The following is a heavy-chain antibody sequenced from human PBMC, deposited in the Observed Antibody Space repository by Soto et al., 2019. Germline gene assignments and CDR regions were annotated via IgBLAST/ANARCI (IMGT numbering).Heavy chain of an antibody. J-gene: IGHJ4*02. D-gene: IGHD3-22*01. CDR2: IKSDGSGT. CDR1: GFTFSSYW. V-gene: IGHV3-74*01. Sequence: EVQLVESGGGLVQPGGSLRLSCAASGFTFSSYWMHWVRQAPGKGLVWVSRIKSDGSGTSYADSVKGRLTISRDNAKNTLDLQMNSLRAEDTAVYYCARGDGDYYDGNGYLGRHWGQGPLVTVSS. CDR3: ARGDGDYYDGNGYLGRH.